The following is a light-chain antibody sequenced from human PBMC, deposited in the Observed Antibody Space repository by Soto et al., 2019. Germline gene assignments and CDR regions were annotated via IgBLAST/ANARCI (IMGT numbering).Light chain of an antibody. CDR1: QDINNY. J-gene: IGKJ2*01. CDR3: QQCDNLLFYT. Sequence: DIPMTQSPSSLSASVGDRVIITCQASQDINNYLNWYQHKPGKAPNLLIYDASYLETGVPSRFSGSGSGTNFTCTISSLQPEDVATSYCQQCDNLLFYTFGQGTKLEIK. V-gene: IGKV1-33*01. CDR2: DAS.